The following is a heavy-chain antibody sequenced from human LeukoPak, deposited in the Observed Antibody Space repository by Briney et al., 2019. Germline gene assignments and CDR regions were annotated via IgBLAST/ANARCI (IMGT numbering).Heavy chain of an antibody. CDR1: GLTFIDEY. Sequence: GGALGLSWAASGLTFIDEYMSWIRQAPGKGLEGVSYISNTGSFISYADSVKGRFTISRDNAKNSLYLQMNSLRAEDAAAYYCVRARGAGPGAHFDYWGQGTLVTVSS. J-gene: IGHJ4*02. V-gene: IGHV3-11*01. D-gene: IGHD3-10*01. CDR3: VRARGAGPGAHFDY. CDR2: ISNTGSFI.